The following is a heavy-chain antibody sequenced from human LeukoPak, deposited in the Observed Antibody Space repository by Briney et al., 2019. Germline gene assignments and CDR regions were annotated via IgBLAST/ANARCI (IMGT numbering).Heavy chain of an antibody. CDR3: ARELEDSSSSIRFDP. Sequence: SETLSLTCTVSGGSISSYYWSWIRQPPGKGLEWIGYIYYSGSTYYNPSLKSRVTISVDTSKNQFSLKLSSVTAADTAVYYCARELEDSSSSIRFDPWGQGTLVTVSS. V-gene: IGHV4-59*12. J-gene: IGHJ5*02. CDR2: IYYSGST. D-gene: IGHD6-13*01. CDR1: GGSISSYY.